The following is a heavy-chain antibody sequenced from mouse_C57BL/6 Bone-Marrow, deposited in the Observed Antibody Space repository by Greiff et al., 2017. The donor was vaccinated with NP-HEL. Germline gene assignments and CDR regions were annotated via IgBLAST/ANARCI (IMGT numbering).Heavy chain of an antibody. Sequence: EVKLLESGGGLVQPKGSLKLSCAASGFSFNTYAMNWVRQAPGKGLEWVARIRSKSNNYATYYADSVKDRFTISRDDSESMLYLQMNNLKTEDTAMYYCVRDGNYLPWFAYWGQGTLVTVSA. CDR1: GFSFNTYA. V-gene: IGHV10-1*01. D-gene: IGHD2-1*01. CDR2: IRSKSNNYAT. CDR3: VRDGNYLPWFAY. J-gene: IGHJ3*01.